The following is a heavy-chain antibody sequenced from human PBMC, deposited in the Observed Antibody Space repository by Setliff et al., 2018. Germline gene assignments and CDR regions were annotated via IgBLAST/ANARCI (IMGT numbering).Heavy chain of an antibody. Sequence: ASVKVSCKASGYTFVDYGINWVRQAPGQGLEWVGWIKTFSFKANYAQKFQDRVTITTDTSTTTVHMELRGLRFDDTATYYCARFRVSSGGYNYYTMDVWGQGTTVTVSS. CDR3: ARFRVSSGGYNYYTMDV. CDR2: IKTFSFKA. CDR1: GYTFVDYG. V-gene: IGHV1-18*01. J-gene: IGHJ6*02. D-gene: IGHD1-26*01.